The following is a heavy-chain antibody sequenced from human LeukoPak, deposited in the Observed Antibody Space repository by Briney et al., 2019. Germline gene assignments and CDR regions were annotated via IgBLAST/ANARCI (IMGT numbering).Heavy chain of an antibody. Sequence: HPGGSLRLSCAASGFIFSNYAMHWVRQAPGKGLEWVAVISYDGSKKYYVDSVRGRFTVSRDNSKNTLYLQMNSLRAEDTALYYCARDFTMIVVVTYPKLGMDVWGQGTTVTVSS. J-gene: IGHJ6*02. CDR1: GFIFSNYA. CDR2: ISYDGSKK. CDR3: ARDFTMIVVVTYPKLGMDV. D-gene: IGHD3-22*01. V-gene: IGHV3-30*04.